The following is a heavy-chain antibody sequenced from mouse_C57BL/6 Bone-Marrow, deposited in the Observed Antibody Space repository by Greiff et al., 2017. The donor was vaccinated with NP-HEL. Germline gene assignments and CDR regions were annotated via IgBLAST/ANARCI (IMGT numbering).Heavy chain of an antibody. J-gene: IGHJ2*01. CDR1: GYSFTGYY. CDR2: INPSTGGT. V-gene: IGHV1-42*01. Sequence: EVQLQQSGPELVKPGASVKISCKASGYSFTGYYMNWVKQSPEKSLEWIGEINPSTGGTTYNQKFKAKATLTVDKSSSTAYMQLKSLTSEDSAVYYCARSRWLLQDYWGQGTTLTVSS. D-gene: IGHD2-3*01. CDR3: ARSRWLLQDY.